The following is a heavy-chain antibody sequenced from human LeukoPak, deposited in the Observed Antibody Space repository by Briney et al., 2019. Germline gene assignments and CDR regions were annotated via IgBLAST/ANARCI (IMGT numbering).Heavy chain of an antibody. V-gene: IGHV4-34*01. CDR1: GGSFSGYY. Sequence: SETLSLTCAVYGGSFSGYYWSWIRQPPGKGLEWIGEINHSGSTNYNPSLKSRVTISVDTSKNQFSLKLSSVTAADTAVYYCARENYYDSSGYDYWGQGTLVTVSS. J-gene: IGHJ4*02. D-gene: IGHD3-22*01. CDR2: INHSGST. CDR3: ARENYYDSSGYDY.